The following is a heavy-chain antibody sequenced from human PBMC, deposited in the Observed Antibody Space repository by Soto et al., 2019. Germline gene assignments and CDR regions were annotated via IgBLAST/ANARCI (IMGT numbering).Heavy chain of an antibody. CDR2: SKSKSDCGTT. V-gene: IGHV3-15*01. J-gene: IGHJ5*02. Sequence: VRLSCAASGFTFSDAWMSCVRQAPGKGLDWVCRSKSKSDCGTTEYAAPVRGRFTISRDDSKNALYLQMNSLKTEDTAVYYCNTDLWRIAVVVGSTGYXNPWGQGTPVTXSX. D-gene: IGHD2-15*01. CDR1: GFTFSDAW. CDR3: NTDLWRIAVVVGSTGYXNP.